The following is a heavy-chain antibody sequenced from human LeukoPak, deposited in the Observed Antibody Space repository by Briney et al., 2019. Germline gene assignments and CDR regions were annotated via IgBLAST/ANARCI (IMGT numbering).Heavy chain of an antibody. D-gene: IGHD6-6*01. CDR2: ISSKGVST. CDR3: VKGGQYSSSSHFDY. Sequence: GGSLRLSCSASGFTISIYDMHWVRQAPGKGLEYVSGISSKGVSTYYADSVKGRFTISRDNSKDTMFLQMSSLRAEDTAVYYCVKGGQYSSSSHFDYWGQGTLVTVSS. V-gene: IGHV3-64D*09. J-gene: IGHJ4*02. CDR1: GFTISIYD.